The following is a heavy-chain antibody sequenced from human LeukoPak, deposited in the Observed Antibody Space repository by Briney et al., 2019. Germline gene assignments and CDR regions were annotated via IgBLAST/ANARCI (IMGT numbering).Heavy chain of an antibody. CDR1: GGTFSSYA. J-gene: IGHJ6*03. CDR3: ARGTYYYDSSAYYGVGFGYYRDV. CDR2: IIPIFGTT. D-gene: IGHD3-22*01. Sequence: ASVKVSCKASGGTFSSYAISWVRQAPGQGLEWMGGIIPIFGTTNYAQKFQGRVTITTDESTSTAYMELSSLRSEDTAVYYCARGTYYYDSSAYYGVGFGYYRDVWGKGTTVTVSS. V-gene: IGHV1-69*05.